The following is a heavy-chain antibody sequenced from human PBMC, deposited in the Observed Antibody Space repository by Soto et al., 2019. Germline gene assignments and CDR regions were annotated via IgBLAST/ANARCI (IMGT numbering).Heavy chain of an antibody. CDR3: ARSKRGSILAIQTRLLREPSPFDY. Sequence: PGESLKISCKGSGYSFTSYWIGWVRQMPGKGLEWMGIIYPGDSDTRYSPSFQGQVTISADKSISTAYLQWSSLKASDTAMYYCARSKRGSILAIQTRLLREPSPFDYWGQGTLVTVSS. V-gene: IGHV5-51*01. J-gene: IGHJ4*02. CDR1: GYSFTSYW. D-gene: IGHD5-12*01. CDR2: IYPGDSDT.